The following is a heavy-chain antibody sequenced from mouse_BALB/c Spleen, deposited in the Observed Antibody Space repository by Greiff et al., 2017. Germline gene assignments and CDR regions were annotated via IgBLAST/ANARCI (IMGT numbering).Heavy chain of an antibody. D-gene: IGHD2-12*01. J-gene: IGHJ2*01. CDR3: AREEIRRNFDY. CDR1: GYTFTNYW. V-gene: IGHV1-63*02. CDR2: IYPGGGYT. Sequence: QVQLQQSGAELVRPGTSVKISCKASGYTFTNYWLGWVKQRPGHGLEWIGDIYPGGGYTNYNEKFKGKATLTADSSSSTAYMQLSSLTSEDSAVYDCAREEIRRNFDYWGQGTTLTVSS.